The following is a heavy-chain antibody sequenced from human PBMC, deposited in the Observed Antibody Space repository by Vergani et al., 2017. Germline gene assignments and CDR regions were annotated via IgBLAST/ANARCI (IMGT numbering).Heavy chain of an antibody. V-gene: IGHV3-30-3*01. CDR1: GFTFSSYA. Sequence: QVQLVESGGGVVQPGRSLRLSCAASGFTFSSYAMHWVRQAPGKGLEWVAVISYDGSNKYYADSVKGRFTISRDNSKNTLYLQMNSLRAEDTAVYYCTTDPGVVVVPAASPPYYYYGMDVWGQGTTVTVSS. D-gene: IGHD2-2*01. J-gene: IGHJ6*02. CDR2: ISYDGSNK. CDR3: TTDPGVVVVPAASPPYYYYGMDV.